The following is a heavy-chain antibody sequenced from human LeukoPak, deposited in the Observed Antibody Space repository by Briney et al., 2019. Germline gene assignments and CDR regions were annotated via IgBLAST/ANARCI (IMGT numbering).Heavy chain of an antibody. J-gene: IGHJ5*02. V-gene: IGHV4-61*02. CDR2: IYTSGST. Sequence: SETLSLTCTVSGGSISSGGYYWSWIRQPAGKGLEWIGRIYTSGSTNYNPSLKSRVTMSVDTSKNQFSLKLSSVTAADTAVYYCARQVKSGSSTSRWFDPWGQGTLVTVSS. CDR1: GGSISSGGYY. CDR3: ARQVKSGSSTSRWFDP. D-gene: IGHD1-26*01.